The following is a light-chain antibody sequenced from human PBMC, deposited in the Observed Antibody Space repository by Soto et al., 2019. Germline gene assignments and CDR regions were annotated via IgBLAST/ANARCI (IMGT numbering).Light chain of an antibody. CDR3: QQYHNWPPIT. V-gene: IGKV3-15*01. CDR1: QNIHTN. Sequence: EIVMTQSPATLSVSPGERATLSCRAGQNIHTNLAWYQQKPGQAPRLLIYGVFTRATGVPPRFSGSGSGTEFTLTISSLQSEDFAVYYCQQYHNWPPITFGQGTRLEIK. J-gene: IGKJ5*01. CDR2: GVF.